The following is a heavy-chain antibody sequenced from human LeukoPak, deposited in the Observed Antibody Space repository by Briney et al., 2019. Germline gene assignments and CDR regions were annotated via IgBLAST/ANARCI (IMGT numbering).Heavy chain of an antibody. V-gene: IGHV3-30-3*01. CDR3: ARAEEKNAFDI. D-gene: IGHD1-14*01. CDR1: GFTFSSYA. CDR2: ISYDGSNK. J-gene: IGHJ3*02. Sequence: GGSLRLSCAASGFTFSSYAMHWVRQAPGKGLEWVAVISYDGSNKYYADSVKGRFTISRDNSKSTLYLQMNSLRAEDTAVYYCARAEEKNAFDIWGQGTMVTVSS.